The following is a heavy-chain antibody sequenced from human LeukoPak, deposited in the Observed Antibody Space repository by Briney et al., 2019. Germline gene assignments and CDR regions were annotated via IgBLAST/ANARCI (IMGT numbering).Heavy chain of an antibody. CDR3: ARAAAAGDY. J-gene: IGHJ4*02. CDR2: ISSSSSYI. V-gene: IGHV3-21*01. Sequence: RGSLRLSCAASGFTFSSYSMNWVRQAPGKGLEWVSSISSSSSYIYYADSVKGRFTISRDNAKNSLYLQMNSRRAEDTAVYYCARAAAAGDYWGQGTLVTVSS. D-gene: IGHD6-13*01. CDR1: GFTFSSYS.